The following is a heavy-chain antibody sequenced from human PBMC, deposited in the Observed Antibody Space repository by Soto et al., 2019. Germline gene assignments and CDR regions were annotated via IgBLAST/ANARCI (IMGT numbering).Heavy chain of an antibody. CDR2: ISYDGSNK. CDR1: GFTFSSYG. CDR3: AKTEWELHAFDI. Sequence: PGGSLRLSCAASGFTFSSYGMHWVRQAPGKGLEWVAVISYDGSNKYYADSVKGRFTISRDNSKNTLYLQMNSLRAEDTAVYYCAKTEWELHAFDIWGQGTMVTVSS. V-gene: IGHV3-30*18. D-gene: IGHD1-26*01. J-gene: IGHJ3*02.